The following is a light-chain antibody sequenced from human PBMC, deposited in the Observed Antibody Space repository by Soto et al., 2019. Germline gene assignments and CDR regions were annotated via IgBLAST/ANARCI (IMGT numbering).Light chain of an antibody. J-gene: IGLJ1*01. V-gene: IGLV2-14*01. CDR2: DVS. Sequence: QSALTQPPSASGTPGQWVTISCSGGSSNIGSSSVSWYQQHPDNAPKLIIYDVSDRPSGESSRFSGSKSANTASLTISGLQAEDEADYYCSSYTSSGTYVFGTGTKVTVL. CDR1: SSNIGSSS. CDR3: SSYTSSGTYV.